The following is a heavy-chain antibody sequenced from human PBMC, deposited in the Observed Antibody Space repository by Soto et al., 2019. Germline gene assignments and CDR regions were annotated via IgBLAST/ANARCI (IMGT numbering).Heavy chain of an antibody. V-gene: IGHV3-48*02. CDR2: ICSGSSTI. D-gene: IGHD3-9*01. CDR1: GFTLNSYS. J-gene: IGHJ6*01. Sequence: PGGSLRLPCAASGFTLNSYSMNRVRQDTEKGPERVSYICSGSSTIYYADSVKGRFTISRDNAKNSLYQQMNIMRDEDTAVYYCARGTTRLLHDYFHCWG. CDR3: ARGTTRLLHDYFHC.